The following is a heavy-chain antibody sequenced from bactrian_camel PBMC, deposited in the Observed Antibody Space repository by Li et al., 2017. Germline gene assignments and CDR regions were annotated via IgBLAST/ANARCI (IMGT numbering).Heavy chain of an antibody. CDR1: GLSFDDVV. Sequence: QVQLVESGGGSVQAGGSLRLSCVASGLSFDDVVMGWYRQAPGNECELVSTIKEHGSTYYAPSVKGRFYSSQDKAKFTVYLQMNNLKPEDTAIYHCKTDPTRDNWQSACKKSYWGQGTQVTVS. V-gene: IGHV3S63*01. CDR2: IKEHGST. D-gene: IGHD8*01. CDR3: KTDPTRDNWQSACKKSY. J-gene: IGHJ4*01.